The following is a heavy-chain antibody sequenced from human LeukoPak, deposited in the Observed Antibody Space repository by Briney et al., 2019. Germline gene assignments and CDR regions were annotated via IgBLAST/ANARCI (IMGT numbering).Heavy chain of an antibody. CDR3: ARLVLAANGNWYDP. CDR1: GFSFSSYA. V-gene: IGHV3-48*03. CDR2: ISSSGSSK. D-gene: IGHD2-8*02. Sequence: GGSLRLSCAASGFSFSSYAMNWVRQAPGKGLQWASYISSSGSSKYYAASVKGRFTISRDNAKNSLYLQMNSLRVEDTAVYYCARLVLAANGNWYDPWGQGTLVIVSS. J-gene: IGHJ5*02.